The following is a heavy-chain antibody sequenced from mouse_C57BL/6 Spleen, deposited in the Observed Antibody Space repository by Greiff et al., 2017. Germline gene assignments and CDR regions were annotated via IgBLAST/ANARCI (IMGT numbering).Heavy chain of an antibody. D-gene: IGHD2-1*01. J-gene: IGHJ3*01. Sequence: QVQLQQPGAELVRPGTSVKLSCKASGYTFTSYWMHWVKQRPGQGLEWIGVIDPSDSYTNSNQKFKGKATLTVDTSTSTAYMQLSSLPSEDSAVYYCARSGGNAAWFAYWGQGTLVTVSA. CDR1: GYTFTSYW. CDR2: IDPSDSYT. CDR3: ARSGGNAAWFAY. V-gene: IGHV1-59*01.